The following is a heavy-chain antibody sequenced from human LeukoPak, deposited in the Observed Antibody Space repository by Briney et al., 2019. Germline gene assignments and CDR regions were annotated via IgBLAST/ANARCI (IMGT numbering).Heavy chain of an antibody. V-gene: IGHV3-30*02. J-gene: IGHJ4*02. CDR2: IWYDGSNK. Sequence: GGSLRLSCAASGFTFSSYAMHWVRQAPGKGLEWVALIWYDGSNKDYTDSVKGRFTISRDNAKNRLHLQMNSLRAEDTAVYYCAKDTRGYSYGPTIDYWGQGTLVTVSS. D-gene: IGHD5-18*01. CDR1: GFTFSSYA. CDR3: AKDTRGYSYGPTIDY.